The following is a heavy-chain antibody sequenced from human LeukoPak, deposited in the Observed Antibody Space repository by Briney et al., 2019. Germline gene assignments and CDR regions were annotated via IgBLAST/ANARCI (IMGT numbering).Heavy chain of an antibody. CDR2: ISYDGSNK. CDR3: ARDRDYDILTGQPDY. Sequence: GGSLRLSCAASGFTFSSCAMHWVRQTPDKGLEWVAVISYDGSNKYYADSVKGRFTISRDNSKNTLYLQMNSLRAEDTAVYYCARDRDYDILTGQPDYWGQGTLVTVSS. J-gene: IGHJ4*02. V-gene: IGHV3-30-3*01. CDR1: GFTFSSCA. D-gene: IGHD3-9*01.